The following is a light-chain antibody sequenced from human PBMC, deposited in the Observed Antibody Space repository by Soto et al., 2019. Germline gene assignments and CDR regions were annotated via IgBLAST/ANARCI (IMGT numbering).Light chain of an antibody. CDR2: AAS. J-gene: IGKJ2*01. CDR1: QTFNNY. Sequence: DVPMPQSPSSLSASVGDTVTITCRAGQTFNNYLNWYQHKPGKAPKLLIYAASALQTGVPSRFSASASGTDFTLTIPNLQPEDFATYYCQQSYLSLQRFGPGTKLQI. V-gene: IGKV1-39*01. CDR3: QQSYLSLQR.